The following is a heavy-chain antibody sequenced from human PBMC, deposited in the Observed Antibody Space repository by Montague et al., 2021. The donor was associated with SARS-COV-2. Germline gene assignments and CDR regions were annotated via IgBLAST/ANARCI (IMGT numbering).Heavy chain of an antibody. CDR3: ARKASRGITIFGVVTALYDFDY. CDR2: IYYSGST. Sequence: SETLSLTCTVSGDSISSSSYFWGWIRQPPGKGLEWIGSIYYSGSTYYNPSLKSRVTISADTSKNQFSLMLSSVTAADTAVYYCARKASRGITIFGVVTALYDFDYWGQGTPVTVSS. V-gene: IGHV4-39*01. CDR1: GDSISSSSYF. J-gene: IGHJ4*02. D-gene: IGHD3-3*01.